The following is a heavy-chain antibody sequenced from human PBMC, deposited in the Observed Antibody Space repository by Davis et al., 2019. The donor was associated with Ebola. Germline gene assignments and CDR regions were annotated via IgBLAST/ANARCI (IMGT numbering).Heavy chain of an antibody. CDR3: TMNIPAAMGGMDV. Sequence: GESLKISCAASGFTVSSNYMSWVRQAPGKGLEWVSAISGSGGSTYYADSVKGRFTISRDNSKNTLYLQMNSLKTEDTAVYYCTMNIPAAMGGMDVWGQGTTVTVSS. D-gene: IGHD2-2*01. CDR1: GFTVSSNY. J-gene: IGHJ6*02. CDR2: ISGSGGST. V-gene: IGHV3-23*01.